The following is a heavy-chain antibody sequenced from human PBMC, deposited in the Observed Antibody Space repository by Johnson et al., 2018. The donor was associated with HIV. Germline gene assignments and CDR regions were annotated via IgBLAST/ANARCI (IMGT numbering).Heavy chain of an antibody. Sequence: QVQLVESGGGLVQPGGSLRLSCAASGFTVSSNYMSWVRQAPGKGLEWVAVISYDGSNKYYADSVKGRFTISRDNSKNTLYLQMNSLRAEDTAVYYCARAPYYYDSSTGAFDIWGQGTMVTVSS. D-gene: IGHD3-22*01. V-gene: IGHV3-30-3*01. CDR2: ISYDGSNK. J-gene: IGHJ3*02. CDR1: GFTVSSNY. CDR3: ARAPYYYDSSTGAFDI.